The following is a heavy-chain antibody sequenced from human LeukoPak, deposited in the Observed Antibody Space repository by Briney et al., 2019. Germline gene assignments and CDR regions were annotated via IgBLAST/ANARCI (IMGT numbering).Heavy chain of an antibody. CDR2: IYYTGRTT. Sequence: SETLSLTCTVSGGSLSSYYWSWIRQSPGKGLEWIGYIYYTGRTTNYNPSLKSRLTISIDTSKNQFSLELSSVTAADTAVYYCARVGDWNDLVYWGQGTLVSVSS. D-gene: IGHD1-1*01. CDR3: ARVGDWNDLVY. V-gene: IGHV4-59*01. CDR1: GGSLSSYY. J-gene: IGHJ4*02.